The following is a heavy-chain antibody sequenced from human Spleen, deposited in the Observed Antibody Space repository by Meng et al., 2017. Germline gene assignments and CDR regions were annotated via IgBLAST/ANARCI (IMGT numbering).Heavy chain of an antibody. Sequence: GESLKISCAASGFTFSSYDMHWVRQATGKGLEWVSAIGTAGDTYYPGSVKGRFTISRENAKNSLYLQMNRLRAGDTAVYYCARHRSSGWYKDDAFDIWGQETMVTVSS. J-gene: IGHJ3*02. CDR2: IGTAGDT. V-gene: IGHV3-13*01. CDR3: ARHRSSGWYKDDAFDI. CDR1: GFTFSSYD. D-gene: IGHD6-19*01.